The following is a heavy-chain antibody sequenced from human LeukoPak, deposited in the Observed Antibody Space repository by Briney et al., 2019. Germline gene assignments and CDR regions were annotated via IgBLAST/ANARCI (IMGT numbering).Heavy chain of an antibody. CDR3: ARGEHSSGWSRGIDY. D-gene: IGHD6-19*01. CDR1: GGSFSGYY. Sequence: SETLSLTCAVYGGSFSGYYWGWIRQPPGKGLEWIGSVYYSGSTYYNPSLKSRVTISVDTSKNQFSLKLSSVTAADTAVYYCARGEHSSGWSRGIDYWGQGTLVTVSS. CDR2: VYYSGST. V-gene: IGHV4-34*01. J-gene: IGHJ4*02.